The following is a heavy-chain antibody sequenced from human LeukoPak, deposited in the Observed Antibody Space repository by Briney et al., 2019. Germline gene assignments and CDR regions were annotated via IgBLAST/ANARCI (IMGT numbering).Heavy chain of an antibody. D-gene: IGHD6-6*01. CDR3: ARVGRSSSSGLYYYYYIDV. CDR1: GGSISSYY. CDR2: IYYSGST. Sequence: PSETLSLTCTVSGGSISSYYWRWIRQPPGKGLEWIGYIYYSGSTNYNPSLKSRVTISVDTSKNQFSLKLSSVTAADTAVYYCARVGRSSSSGLYYYYYIDVWGKGTTVTVSS. J-gene: IGHJ6*03. V-gene: IGHV4-59*01.